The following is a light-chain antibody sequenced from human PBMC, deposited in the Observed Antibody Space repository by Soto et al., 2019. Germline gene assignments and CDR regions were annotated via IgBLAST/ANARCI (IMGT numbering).Light chain of an antibody. Sequence: DIQMTQSPSSLSASVGDRVTITCRESQSISNYLNWYQQKPGKATKLLIYATATMQSGGPSRFSGSGYGTDFTPTIISLLPEDFATYYCQQSYSSPSGLTFGGGTKVDIK. CDR2: ATA. CDR3: QQSYSSPSGLT. J-gene: IGKJ4*01. V-gene: IGKV1-39*01. CDR1: QSISNY.